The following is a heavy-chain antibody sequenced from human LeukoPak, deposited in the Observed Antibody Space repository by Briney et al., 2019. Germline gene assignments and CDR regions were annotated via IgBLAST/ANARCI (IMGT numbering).Heavy chain of an antibody. J-gene: IGHJ5*02. D-gene: IGHD3-22*01. CDR3: ARDKWYYDSSGLQDWFDP. Sequence: KPSETLSLTCAVYGGSFSGYYWSWIRQPPGKGLEWIGEINHSGSTNYNPSLKSRVTISVDTSKNQFSLKLSSVTAADTAVYYCARDKWYYDSSGLQDWFDPWGQGTLVTVSS. V-gene: IGHV4-34*01. CDR1: GGSFSGYY. CDR2: INHSGST.